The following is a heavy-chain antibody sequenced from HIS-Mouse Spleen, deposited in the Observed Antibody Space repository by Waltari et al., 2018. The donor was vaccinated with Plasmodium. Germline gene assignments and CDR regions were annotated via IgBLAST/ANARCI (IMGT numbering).Heavy chain of an antibody. D-gene: IGHD6-13*01. CDR3: ASSWYWYFDL. V-gene: IGHV3-7*01. CDR2: IRQDGSEK. J-gene: IGHJ2*01. Sequence: EVQLVESGGGLVQPGGSLRLSCAASGFTFSSYWMRWVLQAQGKGLEWVANIRQDGSEKYYGDSVKGRFTISRDNAKNSLYLQMNSLRAEDTAVYYCASSWYWYFDLWGRGTLVTVSS. CDR1: GFTFSSYW.